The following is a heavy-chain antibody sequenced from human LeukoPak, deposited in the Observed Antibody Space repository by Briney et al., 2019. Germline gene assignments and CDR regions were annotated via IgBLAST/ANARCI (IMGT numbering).Heavy chain of an antibody. Sequence: GGSLRLSCAASGFIMSVYWMSWVRQAPGKGLEWVGNVKQDGSERNYVDSVKGRFTISRDSAKKSLYLQMNSLRAEDTAVYYCARDWGAYYHFFDYWGQGTLVTVSS. CDR3: ARDWGAYYHFFDY. J-gene: IGHJ4*02. D-gene: IGHD3-22*01. CDR1: GFIMSVYW. V-gene: IGHV3-7*01. CDR2: VKQDGSER.